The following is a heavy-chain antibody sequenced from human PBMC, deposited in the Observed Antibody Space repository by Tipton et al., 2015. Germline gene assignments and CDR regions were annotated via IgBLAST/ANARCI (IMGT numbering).Heavy chain of an antibody. CDR3: AKGMRSGWYVRYYFDY. CDR1: GFTFSIYG. Sequence: SLRLSCAASGFTFSIYGMHWVRQAPGKGLEWVAVIWYDGSNKYYADSVKGRFTISRDNSNNTLYLQMNSLRVEDTAVYYCAKGMRSGWYVRYYFDYWGQGALVTVSS. J-gene: IGHJ4*02. D-gene: IGHD6-19*01. CDR2: IWYDGSNK. V-gene: IGHV3-33*06.